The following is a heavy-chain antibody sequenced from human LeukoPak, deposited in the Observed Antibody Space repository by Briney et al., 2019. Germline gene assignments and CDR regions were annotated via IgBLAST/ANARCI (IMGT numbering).Heavy chain of an antibody. D-gene: IGHD4-17*01. CDR2: ISGSGGST. J-gene: IGHJ4*02. Sequence: GGSLRLSCAASGFTFSSYSMNWVRQAPGKGLEWVSAISGSGGSTYYADSVKGRFTISRDNSKNTLYLQMNSLRAEDTAVYYCAKFPDYGDYSSDRFDYWGQGTLVTVSS. CDR1: GFTFSSYS. CDR3: AKFPDYGDYSSDRFDY. V-gene: IGHV3-23*01.